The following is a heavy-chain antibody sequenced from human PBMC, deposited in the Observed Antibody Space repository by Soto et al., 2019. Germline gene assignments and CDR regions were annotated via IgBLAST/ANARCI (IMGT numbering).Heavy chain of an antibody. V-gene: IGHV4-30-4*01. Sequence: PSETLSLTCTFSGCSISSGDYYWSWIRQPPGKGLEWIGYIYYSGSTYYNPSLKSRVTISVDTSKNQFSLKLSSVTAADTAVYYCARAGRVWSSGPGALGWFDPWGQGTLVTVSS. J-gene: IGHJ5*02. D-gene: IGHD6-19*01. CDR1: GCSISSGDYY. CDR2: IYYSGST. CDR3: ARAGRVWSSGPGALGWFDP.